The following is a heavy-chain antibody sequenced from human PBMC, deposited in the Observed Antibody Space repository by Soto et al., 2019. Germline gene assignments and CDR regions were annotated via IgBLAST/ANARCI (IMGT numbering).Heavy chain of an antibody. CDR2: IIPILGIA. V-gene: IGHV1-69*02. D-gene: IGHD3-10*01. CDR1: GGTFSSYT. Sequence: QVQLVQSGAEVKNPGSSVKVSCKASGGTFSSYTISWVRQAPGQGLEWMGRIIPILGIANYAQKFQGRVTITEDKSTSTAYMELSSLRSEDTAVYYCARSTMVRGVTNNWFDPWGQGTLVTVSS. CDR3: ARSTMVRGVTNNWFDP. J-gene: IGHJ5*02.